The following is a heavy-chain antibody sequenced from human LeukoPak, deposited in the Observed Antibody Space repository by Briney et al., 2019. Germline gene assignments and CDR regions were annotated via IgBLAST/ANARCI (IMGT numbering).Heavy chain of an antibody. J-gene: IGHJ5*02. D-gene: IGHD6-13*01. CDR2: INHSGST. V-gene: IGHV4-34*01. CDR3: ARQGSSWS. CDR1: GFTFSSYA. Sequence: PGGSLRLSCAASGFTFSSYAMSWVRQPPGKGLEWIGEINHSGSTNYNPSLKSRVTISVDTSKNQFSLKLSSVTAADTAVYYCARQGSSWSWGQGTLVTVSS.